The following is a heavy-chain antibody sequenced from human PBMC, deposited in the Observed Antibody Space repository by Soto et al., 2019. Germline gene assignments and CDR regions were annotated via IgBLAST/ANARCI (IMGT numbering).Heavy chain of an antibody. CDR1: GFTFSTYG. CDR3: GRDGALGDRAVVDS. J-gene: IGHJ4*02. V-gene: IGHV3-33*01. D-gene: IGHD5-18*01. CDR2: IWYDGSNK. Sequence: QVQLVESGGGVVQPGKSLRLSCAASGFTFSTYGMHWVRQAPGKGLEWVAVIWYDGSNKYHGDSLKGRFTISRDNSKNTLYLQITNLRAEDTAVYYCGRDGALGDRAVVDSWGQGTLVTVSS.